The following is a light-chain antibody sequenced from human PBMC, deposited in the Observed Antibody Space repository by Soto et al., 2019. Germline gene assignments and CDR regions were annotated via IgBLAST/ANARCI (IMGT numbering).Light chain of an antibody. CDR2: DVT. Sequence: QSVLTQPRSVSGSPGQSVTSSGTGTSSDVGGYNYVSWYQQHPGKAPKLMIYDVTTRPSGVPDRFSGSKSGNTASLTISGLQAEDEADYYCSSHAGSSVVFGTGTKVTVL. V-gene: IGLV2-11*01. CDR1: SSDVGGYNY. CDR3: SSHAGSSVV. J-gene: IGLJ1*01.